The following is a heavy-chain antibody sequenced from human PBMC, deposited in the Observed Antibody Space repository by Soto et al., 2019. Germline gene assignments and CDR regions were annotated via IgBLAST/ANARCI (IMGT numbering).Heavy chain of an antibody. V-gene: IGHV3-23*01. CDR2: VSASGLNT. D-gene: IGHD6-13*01. CDR1: GFTFSTYA. Sequence: GGSLRLSCAASGFTFSTYAMAWVRQAPGKGLEWVSGVSASGLNTDYADPVKGRFYISRDNSKNTVSLQVHSLRAEDTAVYYCAREIATTGLYYFDYWGQGTLVTVSS. J-gene: IGHJ4*02. CDR3: AREIATTGLYYFDY.